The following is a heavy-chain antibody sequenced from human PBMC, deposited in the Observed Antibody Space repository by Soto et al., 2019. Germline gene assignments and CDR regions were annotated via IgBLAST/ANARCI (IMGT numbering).Heavy chain of an antibody. Sequence: QVQLQESGPGLVKPSQTLSLTCTVSGGSISSGDYYWSWIRQHPGKGLEWMGTIYFSGTTYYNPSLKSRVTISVDTSKPQFSSTLSSVTAADTAVYYCARRDRSGFSYWLDTWGQGTLVTVSS. V-gene: IGHV4-31*03. CDR1: GGSISSGDYY. D-gene: IGHD3-22*01. J-gene: IGHJ5*02. CDR3: ARRDRSGFSYWLDT. CDR2: IYFSGTT.